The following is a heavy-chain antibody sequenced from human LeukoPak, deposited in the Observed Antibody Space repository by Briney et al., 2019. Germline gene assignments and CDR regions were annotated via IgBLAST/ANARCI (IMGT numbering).Heavy chain of an antibody. D-gene: IGHD2-2*01. V-gene: IGHV1-18*01. CDR3: ASDVGYCRSTSCYGLYY. J-gene: IGHJ4*02. CDR2: ISAYNGNT. CDR1: GYTFTNYG. Sequence: ASVKVSCKDSGYTFTNYGVTWMRQAPGQGLEWMGWISAYNGNTKYAQKLQGRVTMTTDTSTSTAYMELRSLRSDDTAVYYCASDVGYCRSTSCYGLYYWGQGTLVTVSS.